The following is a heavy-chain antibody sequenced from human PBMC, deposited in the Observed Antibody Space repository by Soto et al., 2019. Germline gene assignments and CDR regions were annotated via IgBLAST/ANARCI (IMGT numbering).Heavy chain of an antibody. J-gene: IGHJ4*02. CDR2: IYYSGKT. Sequence: PSETLSLSCTVSGGSISSRGYYWGWIRQPPGEGLEWIASIYYSGKTYYNPSLKSRVTMSVDTSKNQFSLRLSSVTAADTAVYYCERYRGRRFYLACRAQRTPVPVSS. V-gene: IGHV4-39*01. CDR3: ERYRGRRFYLAC. CDR1: GGSISSRGYY.